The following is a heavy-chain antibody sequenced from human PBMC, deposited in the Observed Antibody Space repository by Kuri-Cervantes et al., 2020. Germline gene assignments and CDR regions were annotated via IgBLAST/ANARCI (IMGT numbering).Heavy chain of an antibody. V-gene: IGHV3-23*01. Sequence: GESLKISCVASGFTFSSYAMSWVRQAPGKGLDWVSAITTSGGNTYYAGSVKGRFTISRDNAKNSLYLQMNNLRDEDTAVYYCARAYDFWSGYNGMDVWGQGTTVTVSS. CDR1: GFTFSSYA. J-gene: IGHJ6*02. D-gene: IGHD3-3*01. CDR3: ARAYDFWSGYNGMDV. CDR2: ITTSGGNT.